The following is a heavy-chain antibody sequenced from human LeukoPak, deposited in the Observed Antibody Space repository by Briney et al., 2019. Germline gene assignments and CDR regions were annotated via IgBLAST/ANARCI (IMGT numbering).Heavy chain of an antibody. D-gene: IGHD6-6*01. CDR1: GGSFSGYH. CDR2: INHSGST. Sequence: SETLSLTCGVYGGSFSGYHWTWIRLRPGKGLEWIGDINHSGSTHYNPSLKSRVTISVDTSNNQFSLKLHSVTAAYTAVYYCARGFPSSSRWFDPWGQGTLVTVSS. V-gene: IGHV4-34*01. CDR3: ARGFPSSSRWFDP. J-gene: IGHJ5*02.